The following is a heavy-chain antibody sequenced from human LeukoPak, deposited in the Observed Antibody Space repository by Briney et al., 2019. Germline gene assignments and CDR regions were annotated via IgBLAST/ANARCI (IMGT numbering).Heavy chain of an antibody. D-gene: IGHD3-3*01. V-gene: IGHV3-73*01. Sequence: GGSLRLSXAASGFTLSGSAMHWVRQASGKGLEWVGRIRSKANSYATAYAASVKGRFTISRDDSKNTAYLQMNSLKTEDTAVYYCTRRGTSGGGVGYWGQGTLVTVSS. J-gene: IGHJ4*02. CDR2: IRSKANSYAT. CDR1: GFTLSGSA. CDR3: TRRGTSGGGVGY.